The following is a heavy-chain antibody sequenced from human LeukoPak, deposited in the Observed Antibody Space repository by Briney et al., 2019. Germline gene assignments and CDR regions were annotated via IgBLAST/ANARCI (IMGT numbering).Heavy chain of an antibody. CDR3: AKVGSVAGSAEYFQH. CDR1: GFTCSSYG. V-gene: IGHV3-33*06. J-gene: IGHJ1*01. CDR2: IWYDGSNK. D-gene: IGHD6-19*01. Sequence: GGSLRLXCAASGFTCSSYGMHWVRQAPGKGLEWVAVIWYDGSNKYYADSVKGRFTISRDNSKNTLYLQMNSLRAEDTAVYYCAKVGSVAGSAEYFQHWGQGTLVTVSS.